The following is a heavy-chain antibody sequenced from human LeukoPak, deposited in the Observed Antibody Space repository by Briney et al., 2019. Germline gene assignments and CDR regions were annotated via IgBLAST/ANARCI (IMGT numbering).Heavy chain of an antibody. J-gene: IGHJ5*02. V-gene: IGHV4-38-2*02. CDR1: GYSISSGHY. D-gene: IGHD3-10*01. CDR2: MYHSGST. CDR3: ARGPRFGELLWHWFDP. Sequence: SETLSLTCTVSGYSISSGHYWGWIRQPPGKGLEWIGSMYHSGSTYYNPLLKSRVTISEDTSKNQFSLKLRSVTAADTAVYYCARGPRFGELLWHWFDPWGQGTLVTVSS.